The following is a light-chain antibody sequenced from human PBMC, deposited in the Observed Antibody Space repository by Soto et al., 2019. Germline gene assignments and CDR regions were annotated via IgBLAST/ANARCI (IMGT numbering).Light chain of an antibody. Sequence: QSALTQPASVSGSPGQSIAISCTGTRSDVGAYNYVSWYQQHPGKAPNPMISEVTNRPSGVSDRFSGSKSGNTASLTISGLQAEDEADYYCSSFTSRFTVGFGAGTKVTVL. CDR3: SSFTSRFTVG. J-gene: IGLJ1*01. CDR2: EVT. CDR1: RSDVGAYNY. V-gene: IGLV2-14*01.